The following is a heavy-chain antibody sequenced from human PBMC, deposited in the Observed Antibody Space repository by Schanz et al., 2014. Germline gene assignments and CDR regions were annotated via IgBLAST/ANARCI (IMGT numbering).Heavy chain of an antibody. CDR3: TRPEDSSLDYYYGMDV. Sequence: EVQLLESGGGLVQPGGSLRLSCAASGFTFSSYAMSWVRQAPGKGLEWVSAISGSGGDTYYADSVKGRFTISRDNSKNTLYLQMNSLRAEDTAVYYCTRPEDSSLDYYYGMDVWGQGTTVTVSS. CDR2: ISGSGGDT. J-gene: IGHJ6*02. CDR1: GFTFSSYA. V-gene: IGHV3-23*01. D-gene: IGHD5-18*01.